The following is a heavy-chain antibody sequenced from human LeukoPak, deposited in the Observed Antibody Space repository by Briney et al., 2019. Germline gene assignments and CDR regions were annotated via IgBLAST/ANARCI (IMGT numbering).Heavy chain of an antibody. CDR3: ARERTVVVITGGWFDP. D-gene: IGHD3-22*01. CDR2: IYTSGNT. J-gene: IGHJ5*02. V-gene: IGHV4-4*07. Sequence: SETLSLTCTVSGGSISSYYWSWIRQPAGKGLEWIGRIYTSGNTNYNPSLKSRVTMSVDTSKNQFSLKLSSVTAADTAVYYCARERTVVVITGGWFDPWGQGTLVTVSS. CDR1: GGSISSYY.